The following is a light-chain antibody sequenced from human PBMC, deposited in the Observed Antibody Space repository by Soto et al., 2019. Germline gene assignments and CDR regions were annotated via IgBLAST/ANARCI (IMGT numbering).Light chain of an antibody. CDR1: SSDVGAYDF. V-gene: IGLV2-14*03. CDR3: SSYTTSSTRV. Sequence: QSALTQPASVSGSPGQSITISRTGTSSDVGAYDFVSWYQQHPDKAPKLMIYEVRNRPSGVSNRFSGSKSVNTATLTISGLQAEDKADYYCSSYTTSSTRVFGTGTKVTVL. J-gene: IGLJ1*01. CDR2: EVR.